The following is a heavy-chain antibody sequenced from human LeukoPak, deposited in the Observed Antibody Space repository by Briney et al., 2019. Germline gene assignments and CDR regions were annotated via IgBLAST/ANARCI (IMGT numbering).Heavy chain of an antibody. J-gene: IGHJ6*03. Sequence: SETLSLTCAVYGGSFSGYYWSWIRQPPGKGLEWIGEINHSGSTNYNPSLKSRVTISVDTSKNQFSLKLSSVTAADTAVYYCARASGSSGYYQYYYYYYYMDVWGKGPTVTVSS. V-gene: IGHV4-34*01. CDR3: ARASGSSGYYQYYYYYYYMDV. CDR1: GGSFSGYY. CDR2: INHSGST. D-gene: IGHD3-22*01.